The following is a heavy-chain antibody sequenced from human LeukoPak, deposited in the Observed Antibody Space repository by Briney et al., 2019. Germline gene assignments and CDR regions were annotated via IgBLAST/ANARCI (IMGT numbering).Heavy chain of an antibody. D-gene: IGHD3-16*01. Sequence: PGGSLRLSCAASGFTFSSYAMSWVRQAPGKGLEWDSAISGSGGSTYYADSVKGRFTIPRDNSKNTLYLQMNSLRAEDTAVYYCAKDEAGGGIYYGMDVWGQGTTVTVSS. V-gene: IGHV3-23*01. CDR2: ISGSGGST. J-gene: IGHJ6*02. CDR3: AKDEAGGGIYYGMDV. CDR1: GFTFSSYA.